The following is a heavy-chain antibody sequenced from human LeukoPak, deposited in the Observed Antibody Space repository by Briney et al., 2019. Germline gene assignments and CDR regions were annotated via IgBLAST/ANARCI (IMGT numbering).Heavy chain of an antibody. J-gene: IGHJ4*02. V-gene: IGHV4-4*07. CDR3: AQGTPGSSNWY. CDR1: GGSISSYY. Sequence: NPSETLSLTCTVSGGSISSYYWNWIRQPAGKGLEWIGRIFTSGATNYNPSLKSRVTMTVDMSKNQFSLRLSSVTAADTAVYYCAQGTPGSSNWYWGQGTLVTVSS. CDR2: IFTSGAT. D-gene: IGHD6-13*01.